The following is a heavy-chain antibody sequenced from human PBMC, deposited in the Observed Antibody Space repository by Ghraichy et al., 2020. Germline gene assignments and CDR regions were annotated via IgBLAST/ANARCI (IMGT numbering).Heavy chain of an antibody. CDR1: GFTFSSYS. D-gene: IGHD3-10*01. CDR2: ISSSSSYI. J-gene: IGHJ4*02. V-gene: IGHV3-21*01. Sequence: GGSLRLSCAASGFTFSSYSMNWVRQAPGKGLEWVSSISSSSSYIYYADSVKGRFTISRDNAKNSLYLQMNSLRAEDTAVYYCARVWDVLGYYGSGSYDYWGQGTLVTVSS. CDR3: ARVWDVLGYYGSGSYDY.